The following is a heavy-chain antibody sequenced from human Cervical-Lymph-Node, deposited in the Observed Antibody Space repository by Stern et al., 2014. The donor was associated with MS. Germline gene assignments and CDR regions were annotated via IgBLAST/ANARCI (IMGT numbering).Heavy chain of an antibody. Sequence: VQLVQSGSELKKPGASVKVSCKGFGYKFTNFGMNWVRQAPGQGLEWMGWINTNTGDPPYAQAFTGRFVFSMDASVSTAFLEISGIKVADTAVYFCVSHQSGTSGYFDYWGQGSLVTVSS. CDR3: VSHQSGTSGYFDY. J-gene: IGHJ4*02. D-gene: IGHD1-1*01. V-gene: IGHV7-4-1*02. CDR1: GYKFTNFG. CDR2: INTNTGDP.